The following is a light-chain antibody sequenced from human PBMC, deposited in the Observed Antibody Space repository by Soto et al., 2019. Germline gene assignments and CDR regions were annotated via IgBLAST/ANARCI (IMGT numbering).Light chain of an antibody. Sequence: QSALTQPASVSGSPGQSITISCTGTSSDVGRYNYVSWYQQFPGKAPKLIIYGVSNRPSGVSNRFSGSKSGNTASLTISGLQAEDEADYYCNSYAGIGYVFGTGTKVTVL. V-gene: IGLV2-14*03. CDR2: GVS. CDR3: NSYAGIGYV. CDR1: SSDVGRYNY. J-gene: IGLJ1*01.